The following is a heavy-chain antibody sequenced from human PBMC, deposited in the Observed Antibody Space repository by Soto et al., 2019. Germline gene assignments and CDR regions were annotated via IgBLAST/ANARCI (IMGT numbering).Heavy chain of an antibody. V-gene: IGHV3-66*01. CDR3: ARDPGVGWFAP. J-gene: IGHJ5*02. CDR2: IYSGGTT. Sequence: GGSLRLSCGASGFTVSSNYMGWVRQAPGKGLEWVSVIYSGGTTYYADSVKGRFTISRDNSKNTLYLQMNSLRAEDTAVYYCARDPGVGWFAPWGQGTLVTVSS. CDR1: GFTVSSNY. D-gene: IGHD1-26*01.